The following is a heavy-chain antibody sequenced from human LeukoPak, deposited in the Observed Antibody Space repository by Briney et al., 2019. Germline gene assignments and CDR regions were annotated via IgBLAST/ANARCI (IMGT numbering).Heavy chain of an antibody. D-gene: IGHD1-26*01. Sequence: GGSLRLSCAVSGFTFSSYAMHWVRQAPGKGLERLAVISYDGSNKYYTDSVKGRFTISRDDSKNTLYLQMNSLRAEDTAVYYCARDKIVGATYFDYWGQGTLVTVSS. CDR3: ARDKIVGATYFDY. CDR1: GFTFSSYA. CDR2: ISYDGSNK. V-gene: IGHV3-30*04. J-gene: IGHJ4*02.